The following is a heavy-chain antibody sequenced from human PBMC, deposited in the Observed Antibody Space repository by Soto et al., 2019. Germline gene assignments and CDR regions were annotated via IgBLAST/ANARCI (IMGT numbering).Heavy chain of an antibody. V-gene: IGHV1-3*01. J-gene: IGHJ4*02. Sequence: ASVKVSCKASGYTFTSYAMHWVRQAPGQRLEWMGWINAGNGNTKYSQKFQGRVAITRDTSASTAYMELSSLRSEDTAVYYCARPAQISYYDFWSGYYETPPFDYWGQGTLVTVS. CDR1: GYTFTSYA. D-gene: IGHD3-3*01. CDR3: ARPAQISYYDFWSGYYETPPFDY. CDR2: INAGNGNT.